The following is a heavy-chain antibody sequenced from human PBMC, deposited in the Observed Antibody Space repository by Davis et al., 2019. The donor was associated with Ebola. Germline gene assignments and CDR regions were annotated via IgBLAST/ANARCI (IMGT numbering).Heavy chain of an antibody. Sequence: GESLKISCAASGFNFNTYSMNWVRQAPGKGLEWVSSISSSDTYIHYADSVKGRFTISRDNAKSSLFLQMNSLRDEDTAVYYCARDGYSNDWGDYWGQGTLVTVSS. D-gene: IGHD6-19*01. CDR2: ISSSDTYI. CDR3: ARDGYSNDWGDY. CDR1: GFNFNTYS. J-gene: IGHJ4*02. V-gene: IGHV3-21*01.